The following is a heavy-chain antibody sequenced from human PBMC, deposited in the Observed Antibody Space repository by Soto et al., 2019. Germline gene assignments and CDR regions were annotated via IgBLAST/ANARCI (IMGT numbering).Heavy chain of an antibody. V-gene: IGHV3-30*18. CDR1: GFTFSSYG. D-gene: IGHD4-17*01. CDR3: AKIHYGDYVDAFDI. J-gene: IGHJ3*02. Sequence: QVQLVESGGGVVRPGRSLRLSCAASGFTFSSYGMHWVRQAPGKGLEWVAVISYDGSNKYYADSVKGRFTISRDNSKNTLYLQMNSLRAEDTAVYYCAKIHYGDYVDAFDIWGQGTMVTVSS. CDR2: ISYDGSNK.